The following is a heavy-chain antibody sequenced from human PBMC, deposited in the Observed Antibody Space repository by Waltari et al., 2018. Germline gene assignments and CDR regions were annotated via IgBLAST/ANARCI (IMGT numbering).Heavy chain of an antibody. CDR2: MYYTGTA. Sequence: QVQLQESGPGLVKPSETLSLTCTVSGASITTYYYSWIRQSLGKGLQWIGSMYYTGTAYYNPSLKSRVTISLDTSKNQFSLSLTSVTTADTAVYYCARDYPAAHVFDYWGQGTVVAVSS. J-gene: IGHJ4*02. CDR1: GASITTYY. V-gene: IGHV4-59*01. CDR3: ARDYPAAHVFDY. D-gene: IGHD2-15*01.